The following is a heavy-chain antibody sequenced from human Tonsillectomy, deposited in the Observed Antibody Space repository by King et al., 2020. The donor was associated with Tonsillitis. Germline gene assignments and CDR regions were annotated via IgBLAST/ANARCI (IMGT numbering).Heavy chain of an antibody. CDR2: MHHRGST. V-gene: IGHV4-38-2*01. CDR1: GNSFTSDYY. J-gene: IGHJ4*02. CDR3: VSGGAVWTDTVTTPGIFDY. D-gene: IGHD1-1*01. Sequence: VQLQESGPGLVKPSATLSLTCAVSGNSFTSDYYWGWIRQPPGKGLQWIASMHHRGSTYYNPSLKSRVTVSLDTSKNQLSLKLTSATAADSAVYYCVSGGAVWTDTVTTPGIFDYWGQGTLVTVSS.